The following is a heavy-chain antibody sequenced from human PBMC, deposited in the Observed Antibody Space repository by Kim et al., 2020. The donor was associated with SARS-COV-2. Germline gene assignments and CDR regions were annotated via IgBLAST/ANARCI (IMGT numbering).Heavy chain of an antibody. Sequence: SVKVSCKASGGTFSSYAISWVRQAPGQGLEWMGWIIPIFGTANYAQKFQGRVTITADESTSTAYMELSSLRSEDTAVYYCARVSGLATSELSFWGQGTLVTVSS. V-gene: IGHV1-69*13. CDR3: ARVSGLATSELSF. D-gene: IGHD5-12*01. J-gene: IGHJ4*02. CDR1: GGTFSSYA. CDR2: IIPIFGTA.